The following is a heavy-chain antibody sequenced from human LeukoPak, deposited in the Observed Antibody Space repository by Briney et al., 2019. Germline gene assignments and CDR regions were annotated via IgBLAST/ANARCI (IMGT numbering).Heavy chain of an antibody. V-gene: IGHV3-48*01. J-gene: IGHJ4*02. CDR1: GFTFSSYS. Sequence: GGSLRLSCAASGFTFSSYSMNWVRQAPGKGLEWVSYISSASGSIYYADSVKGRFTISRDNSKNTLYLQMNSLRAEDTAVYYCATSRIVGGTDYWGQGTLVTVSS. CDR3: ATSRIVGGTDY. CDR2: ISSASGSI. D-gene: IGHD1-26*01.